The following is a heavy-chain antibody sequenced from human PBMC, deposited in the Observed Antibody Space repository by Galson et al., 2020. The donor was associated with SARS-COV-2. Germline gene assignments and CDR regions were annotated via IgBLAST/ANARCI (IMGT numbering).Heavy chain of an antibody. CDR3: ARGGSGWVPYDY. Sequence: ASVKVSCKATGYVFSSYGITWVRQAPGQGLEWVGWISVYNGDTDHAQKVQGRVTITTDTSTSTAYMELRSLRSEDTAVYYCARGGSGWVPYDYWGQGTLVTVSS. CDR1: GYVFSSYG. CDR2: ISVYNGDT. D-gene: IGHD3-10*01. V-gene: IGHV1-18*01. J-gene: IGHJ4*02.